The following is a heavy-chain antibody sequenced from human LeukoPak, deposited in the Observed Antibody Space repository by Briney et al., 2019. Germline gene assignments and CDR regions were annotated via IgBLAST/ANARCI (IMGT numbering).Heavy chain of an antibody. CDR2: IYTSVST. Sequence: PSETLSLTCTVSGGSISSYYWSWIRQPPGKGLEWIGYIYTSVSTNYNPSLKSRVTISVDTSKNQFSLKLSSVTAADTAVYYCARQSPGTCGGDCYSTPFDYWGQGTLVTVSS. V-gene: IGHV4-4*09. D-gene: IGHD2-21*02. CDR3: ARQSPGTCGGDCYSTPFDY. CDR1: GGSISSYY. J-gene: IGHJ4*02.